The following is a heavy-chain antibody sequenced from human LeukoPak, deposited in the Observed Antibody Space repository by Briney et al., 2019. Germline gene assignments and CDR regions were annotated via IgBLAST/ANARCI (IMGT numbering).Heavy chain of an antibody. V-gene: IGHV4-34*01. CDR2: INYSGST. CDR3: ARDQDAYYDSSGYYYPGLFDY. J-gene: IGHJ4*02. Sequence: SETLSLTCAVYGGSFSGYYWSWIRHPPGKGLEWIGEINYSGSTKYNPSLKSRVTISVDTSKNQFSLKLSSVTAADTAVYYCARDQDAYYDSSGYYYPGLFDYWGEGTLVTASS. CDR1: GGSFSGYY. D-gene: IGHD3-22*01.